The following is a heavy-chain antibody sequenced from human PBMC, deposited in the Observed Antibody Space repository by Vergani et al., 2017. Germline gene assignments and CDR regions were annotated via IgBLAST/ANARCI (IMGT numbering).Heavy chain of an antibody. J-gene: IGHJ4*02. V-gene: IGHV4-59*11. Sequence: QVQLQESGPGLVKSSETLSLTCSVSFDSIRNLYCNCIRQPPGKGLEWIVSIHYSENTHYNPSLKTRVTISVDTSKNQFSLTLTSVTAADTAVYYCARRSGIVYDIFSLTHYFFDFWGQGTLVTVS. CDR3: ARRSGIVYDIFSLTHYFFDF. CDR1: FDSIRNLY. D-gene: IGHD3-9*01. CDR2: IHYSENT.